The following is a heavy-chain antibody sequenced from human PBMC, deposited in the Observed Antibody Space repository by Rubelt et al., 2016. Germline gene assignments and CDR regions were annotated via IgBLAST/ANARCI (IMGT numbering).Heavy chain of an antibody. CDR3: ATGKHRSLES. CDR1: GYNFTDYH. V-gene: IGHV1-2*06. Sequence: QVQLVQSGSELKKPGASVKVSCKASGYNFTDYHIHWVRQAPGQGLEWMGRINPNSGGTNYAQKFQGRVTVTTETSTVTAYMGRRGLGSDDTAVYYCATGKHRSLESWGQGTWVTVSA. CDR2: INPNSGGT. J-gene: IGHJ4*02.